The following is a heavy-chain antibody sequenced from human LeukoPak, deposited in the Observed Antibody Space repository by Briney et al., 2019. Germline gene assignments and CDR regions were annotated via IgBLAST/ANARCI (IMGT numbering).Heavy chain of an antibody. CDR3: AKDSVSSRLRYFDY. Sequence: GGSLRLSCAASGFTVSSNYMSWVRQGPGKGLECVSVISNDGDTYYADSVKGRFTISRDNSKNAVHLQMNSLRAEDTAVYYCAKDSVSSRLRYFDYWGQGTLVTVSS. V-gene: IGHV3-66*02. CDR1: GFTVSSNY. D-gene: IGHD3-16*01. J-gene: IGHJ4*02. CDR2: ISNDGDT.